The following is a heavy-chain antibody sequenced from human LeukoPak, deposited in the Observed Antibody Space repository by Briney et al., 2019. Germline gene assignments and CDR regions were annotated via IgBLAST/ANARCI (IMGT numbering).Heavy chain of an antibody. CDR1: GFIFSSYW. Sequence: GGSLRLSCGASGFIFSSYWMTWVRQAPGKGLEWVVNIKPDETENYYVGSVKGRFTISRDNAKNSLYLQMNSLRVEDTAVYYCVRSPDGFDYWGQGTLVSVSS. J-gene: IGHJ4*02. D-gene: IGHD1-14*01. CDR2: IKPDETEN. CDR3: VRSPDGFDY. V-gene: IGHV3-7*01.